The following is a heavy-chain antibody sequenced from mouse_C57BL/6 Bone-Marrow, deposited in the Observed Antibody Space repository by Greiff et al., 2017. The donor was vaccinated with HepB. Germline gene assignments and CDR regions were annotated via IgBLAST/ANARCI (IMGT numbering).Heavy chain of an antibody. D-gene: IGHD3-3*01. V-gene: IGHV1-59*01. CDR1: GYTFTSYW. CDR2: IDPSDSYT. Sequence: QVQLKQPGAELVRPGTSVKLSCKASGYTFTSYWMHWVKQRPGQGLEWIGVIDPSDSYTNYNQKFKGKATLTVDTSSSTAYMQLSSLTSGDSAVYYCASGGLFAYWGQGTLVTVSA. CDR3: ASGGLFAY. J-gene: IGHJ3*01.